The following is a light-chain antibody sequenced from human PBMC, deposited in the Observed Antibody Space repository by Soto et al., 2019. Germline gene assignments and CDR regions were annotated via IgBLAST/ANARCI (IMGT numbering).Light chain of an antibody. V-gene: IGKV1-5*01. CDR2: DAS. J-gene: IGKJ4*01. CDR3: QQYNSFSGLT. CDR1: QSISIW. Sequence: DIQMTQSPSTLSASVGDRVTITCRARQSISIWLAWYQQKPGKAPKLLIYDASILESGVPSRFSGSGSGTEFTLTISSLQPDDFATYYCQQYNSFSGLTFGGGTKVDIK.